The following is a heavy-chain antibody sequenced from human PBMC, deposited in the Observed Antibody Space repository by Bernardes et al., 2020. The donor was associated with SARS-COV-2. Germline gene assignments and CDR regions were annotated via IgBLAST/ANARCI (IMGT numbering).Heavy chain of an antibody. CDR1: GFTFSSYW. Sequence: GGSLRFSCAASGFTFSSYWMHWVQRVPGKGPVWVSRINGDGSSINYADSVKGRFTISRDNARNTLYLEMNSLRAEDTAVYYCARGSGNYYFDYWGQGTLVTVSS. CDR3: ARGSGNYYFDY. D-gene: IGHD1-26*01. CDR2: INGDGSSI. V-gene: IGHV3-74*01. J-gene: IGHJ4*02.